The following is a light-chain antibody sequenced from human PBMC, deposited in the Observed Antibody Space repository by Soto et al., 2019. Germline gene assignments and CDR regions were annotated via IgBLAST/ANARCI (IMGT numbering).Light chain of an antibody. J-gene: IGKJ4*01. CDR2: DTS. Sequence: EIVLTQSPATLSLSPGDRATLSCRASQSVSSSLAWYQQKPGQAPRLLIYDTSNRATGIPARFSGSGSGTDFTLTISSLEPEDFAVYYCQQRRNWPPHTFGGGTRWIS. CDR3: QQRRNWPPHT. V-gene: IGKV3-11*01. CDR1: QSVSSS.